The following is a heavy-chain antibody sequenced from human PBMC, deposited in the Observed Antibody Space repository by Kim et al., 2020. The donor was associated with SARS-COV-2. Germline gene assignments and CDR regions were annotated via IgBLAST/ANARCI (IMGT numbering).Heavy chain of an antibody. J-gene: IGHJ6*02. CDR1: GDSISSYY. V-gene: IGHV4-59*01. Sequence: SETLSLTCTVSGDSISSYYWSWIRQPPGKGLEWIGYVYYSGSTEYNPSLKSRVTISLDSSNSQFSLRLSSVTAADTATYYCAGVGSVSPINYYYYGMDVWGQGITVTVSS. CDR2: VYYSGST. CDR3: AGVGSVSPINYYYYGMDV. D-gene: IGHD2-21*02.